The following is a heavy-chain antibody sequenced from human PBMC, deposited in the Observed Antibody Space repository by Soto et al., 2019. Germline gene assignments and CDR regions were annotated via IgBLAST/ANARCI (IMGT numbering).Heavy chain of an antibody. CDR1: GFVFADYG. D-gene: IGHD2-8*01. J-gene: IGHJ6*02. CDR2: ISFDGTNK. CDR3: AHDTLYPVVSYFYYGLDV. Sequence: PGGSMRLSCAARGFVFADYGVHWVRQAPGKGLEWVAVISFDGTNKFYADSVKGRFTISRDNSNNTLYLQMSSLRTEDTAVYYCAHDTLYPVVSYFYYGLDVWGQGTTVTVSS. V-gene: IGHV3-30*18.